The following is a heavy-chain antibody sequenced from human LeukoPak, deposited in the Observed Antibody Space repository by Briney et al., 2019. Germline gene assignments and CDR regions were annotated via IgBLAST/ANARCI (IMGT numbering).Heavy chain of an antibody. Sequence: PGGSLRLSCAASGFIVSSYGMHWVRQAPGKGLEWVAFIRYEGTNKYYADSVKGRFTISRDNSKGTVYLQMNSLRPEDTAVYYCAKDDAWLQYGNWGRGTLVTVSS. CDR3: AKDDAWLQYGN. CDR1: GFIVSSYG. J-gene: IGHJ4*02. V-gene: IGHV3-30*02. D-gene: IGHD5-24*01. CDR2: IRYEGTNK.